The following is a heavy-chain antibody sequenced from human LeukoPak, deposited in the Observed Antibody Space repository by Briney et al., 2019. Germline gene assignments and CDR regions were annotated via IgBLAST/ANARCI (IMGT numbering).Heavy chain of an antibody. CDR3: ARVGSLWFGELPVDY. CDR2: ISYDGSNK. CDR1: GFTFSSYA. V-gene: IGHV3-30*04. J-gene: IGHJ4*02. D-gene: IGHD3-10*01. Sequence: GGSLRLSCAASGFTFSSYAMHWVRQAPGKGLEWVAVISYDGSNKYYADSVKGRFTISRDNSKNTLYLQMNSLRAEDTAVYYCARVGSLWFGELPVDYWGQGTLVAVSS.